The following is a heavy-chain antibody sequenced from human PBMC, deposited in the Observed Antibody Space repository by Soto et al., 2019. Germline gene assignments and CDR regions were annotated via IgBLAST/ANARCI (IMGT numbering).Heavy chain of an antibody. CDR3: ARERKWEPLPY. CDR2: INGNTGHT. J-gene: IGHJ4*02. Sequence: QVQLVQSGAEVREPGASVKVSCKTSGYTFSRYGITWVRQAPGQGLEWMGWINGNTGHTIYAMNLEDRLTISTDTATSTAYRELRSLKSDATTVYYCARERKWEPLPYWGQGTLVTVSS. V-gene: IGHV1-18*01. CDR1: GYTFSRYG. D-gene: IGHD1-26*01.